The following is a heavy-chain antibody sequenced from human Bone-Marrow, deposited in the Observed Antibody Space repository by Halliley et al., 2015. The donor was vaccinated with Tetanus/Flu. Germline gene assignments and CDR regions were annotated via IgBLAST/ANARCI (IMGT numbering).Heavy chain of an antibody. CDR2: ISVDGDKT. Sequence: ISVDGDKTYYADSVKGRFTISRDDSKNALYLQMNSLRVEDTALYYCAKDGEWGSGSPPYYWYFDVWGRGTLVTVSS. CDR3: AKDGEWGSGSPPYYWYFDV. V-gene: IGHV3-23*01. J-gene: IGHJ2*01. D-gene: IGHD3-10*01.